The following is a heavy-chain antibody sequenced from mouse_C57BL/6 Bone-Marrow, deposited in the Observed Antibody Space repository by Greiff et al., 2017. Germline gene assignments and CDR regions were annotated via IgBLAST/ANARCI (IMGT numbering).Heavy chain of an antibody. CDR3: ASSGMAMDY. CDR2: IYPGSGST. V-gene: IGHV1-55*01. J-gene: IGHJ4*01. Sequence: QVQLQQPGAELVKPGASVKMSCKASGYTFTSYWITWVKQRPGQGLEWIGDIYPGSGSTNYNEKFKSKATLTVDKSSSTAYMQLSSLTSEDSAVYYCASSGMAMDYWGQGTSVTVSS. CDR1: GYTFTSYW. D-gene: IGHD3-2*02.